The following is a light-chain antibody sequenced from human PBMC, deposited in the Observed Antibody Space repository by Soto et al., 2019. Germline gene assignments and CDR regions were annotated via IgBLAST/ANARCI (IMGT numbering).Light chain of an antibody. J-gene: IGLJ1*01. CDR1: SSNIGGNF. V-gene: IGLV1-51*01. Sequence: QSVMTQLPSLSAASGQRVTISCSGSSSNIGGNFVSWYQQLPGRAPKLLIYDDDNRPSGIPDRFSGSKSGTSVSLGITGFQTGDDADYYCGSCDNSLSAYVFGTGTKVTVL. CDR3: GSCDNSLSAYV. CDR2: DDD.